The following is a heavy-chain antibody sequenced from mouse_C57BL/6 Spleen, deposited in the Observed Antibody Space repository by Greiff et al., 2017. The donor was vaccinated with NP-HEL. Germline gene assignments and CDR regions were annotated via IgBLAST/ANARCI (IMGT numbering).Heavy chain of an antibody. Sequence: EVKLVESGPELVKPGASVKISCKASGYSFTGYYMNWVKQSPEKSLEWIGEINPSTGGTTYNQKFKAKATLTVDKSSSTAYMQLKSLTSEDSAVYYCARGLCAYWGQGTLVTVSA. CDR1: GYSFTGYY. V-gene: IGHV1-42*01. J-gene: IGHJ3*01. CDR3: ARGLCAY. CDR2: INPSTGGT.